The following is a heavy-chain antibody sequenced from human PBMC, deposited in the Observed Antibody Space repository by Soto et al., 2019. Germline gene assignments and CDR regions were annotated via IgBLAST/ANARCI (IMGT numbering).Heavy chain of an antibody. CDR3: ARTIPPVAEVVPSPRELYFDY. CDR1: GGSISSSSYY. Sequence: PSETLSLTCTVSGGSISSSSYYWGWIRQPPGKGLEWIGSIYNSGSTYNNPSLKSQVTKSEETSKNQLSLKLNSETAADTAVYFCARTIPPVAEVVPSPRELYFDYWGQGTQVTVSS. CDR2: IYNSGST. D-gene: IGHD2-2*01. J-gene: IGHJ4*02. V-gene: IGHV4-39*01.